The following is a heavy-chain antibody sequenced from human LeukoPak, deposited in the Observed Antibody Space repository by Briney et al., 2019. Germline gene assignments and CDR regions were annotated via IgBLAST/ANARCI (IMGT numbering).Heavy chain of an antibody. D-gene: IGHD3-22*01. V-gene: IGHV3-30-3*01. CDR2: ISYDGSNK. CDR1: GFTFSSYA. Sequence: GGSLRLSCAASGFTFSSYAMHWVRQAPGKGLEWVAVISYDGSNKYYADSVKGRFTISRDNSKNTLYLQMNSLRPEDTAVYYCAREVHYYDSSGYTYNWFDPWGQGTLVTVSS. J-gene: IGHJ5*02. CDR3: AREVHYYDSSGYTYNWFDP.